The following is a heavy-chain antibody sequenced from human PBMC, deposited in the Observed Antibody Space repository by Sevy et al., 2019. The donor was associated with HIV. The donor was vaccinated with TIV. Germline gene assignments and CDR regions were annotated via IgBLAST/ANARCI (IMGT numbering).Heavy chain of an antibody. CDR3: AGVRVIASAPYYFDY. CDR1: GLIFSDYY. D-gene: IGHD2-21*01. J-gene: IGHJ4*02. Sequence: GGSLRLSCAASGLIFSDYYMGWVRQAPGKGLEWVADISSGNTYTNYADSVKGRFTISRDNAKKSLYLQMNTLRAEDTAVYYCAGVRVIASAPYYFDYWGQGALVTVSS. V-gene: IGHV3-11*06. CDR2: ISSGNTYT.